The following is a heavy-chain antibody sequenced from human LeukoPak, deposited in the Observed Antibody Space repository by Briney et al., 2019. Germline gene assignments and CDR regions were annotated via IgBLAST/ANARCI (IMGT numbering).Heavy chain of an antibody. Sequence: SETLSLTCAVYGGSFSGYYWSWIRQPPGKGLEWIGEINYSGSTNYNPSLKSRVTISVDTSKNQFSLKLSSVTAADTAVYYCATDYGDYIFDYWGQGTLVTVSS. V-gene: IGHV4-34*01. CDR1: GGSFSGYY. J-gene: IGHJ4*02. CDR3: ATDYGDYIFDY. D-gene: IGHD4-17*01. CDR2: INYSGST.